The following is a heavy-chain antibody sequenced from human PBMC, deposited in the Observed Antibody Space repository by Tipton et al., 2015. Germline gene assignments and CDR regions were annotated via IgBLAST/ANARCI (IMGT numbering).Heavy chain of an antibody. Sequence: QLVQSGAEVKKPGSSVKVSCKASGGTFSRNAISWVRQAPGQGLEWMGGTVPILGTANYGQKFQDRVTLTADESTSTAYMELSSLRSEDTAVYYCARDVMITFGGVMDVWGQGTTVTVSS. D-gene: IGHD3-16*01. J-gene: IGHJ6*02. CDR2: TVPILGTA. CDR3: ARDVMITFGGVMDV. CDR1: GGTFSRNA. V-gene: IGHV1-69*01.